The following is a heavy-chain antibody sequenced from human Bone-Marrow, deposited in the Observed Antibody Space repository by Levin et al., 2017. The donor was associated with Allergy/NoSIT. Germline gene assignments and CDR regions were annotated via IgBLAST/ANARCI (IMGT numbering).Heavy chain of an antibody. CDR2: INSNGRT. J-gene: IGHJ6*02. V-gene: IGHV4-61*08. CDR3: ARGSKVLMVYSDYGMDV. CDR1: GGSVSSGDYY. D-gene: IGHD2-8*01. Sequence: SETLSLTCTVSGGSVSSGDYYWSWIRQTPGKGLEWIGYINSNGRTDYNPSLKSRVTMSVDTPKDQLSLKLSSVTAADTAVYYCARGSKVLMVYSDYGMDVWGQGTTVTVSS.